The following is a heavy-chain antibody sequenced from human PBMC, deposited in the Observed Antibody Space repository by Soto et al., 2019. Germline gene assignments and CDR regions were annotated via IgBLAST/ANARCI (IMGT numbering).Heavy chain of an antibody. D-gene: IGHD2-15*01. Sequence: SETLSLTCTVSGGSISSGGYYWSWIRQHPGKGLEWIGYIYYSGSTYYNPSLKSRVTISVDTSKNQFSLKLSSVTAADTAVYYCARVVVVVVAAKGPYYYYYMDVWGKGTTVTVSS. J-gene: IGHJ6*03. CDR3: ARVVVVVVAAKGPYYYYYMDV. CDR2: IYYSGST. CDR1: GGSISSGGYY. V-gene: IGHV4-31*03.